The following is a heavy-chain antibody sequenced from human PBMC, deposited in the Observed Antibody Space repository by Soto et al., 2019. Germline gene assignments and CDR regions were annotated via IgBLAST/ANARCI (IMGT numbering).Heavy chain of an antibody. D-gene: IGHD3-3*01. CDR1: LYSLSSYW. Sequence: GASLKISGNGSLYSLSSYWLSGERVFLGKGLEWMRRIAPSDSHTNYSPSFQGHVTISADKSISTAYLQWSSLKASDTAMYYCARWDTIFGVVNYYGMDVWGQGTTVTVSS. J-gene: IGHJ6*02. CDR2: IAPSDSHT. V-gene: IGHV5-10-1*01. CDR3: ARWDTIFGVVNYYGMDV.